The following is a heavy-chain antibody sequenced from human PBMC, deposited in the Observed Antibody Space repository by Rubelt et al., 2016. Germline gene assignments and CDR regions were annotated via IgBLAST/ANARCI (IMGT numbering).Heavy chain of an antibody. D-gene: IGHD2-15*01. J-gene: IGHJ6*02. Sequence: QVQLQQWGAGLLKPSETLSLTCAVYGGSFSGYYWSWIRQPPGKGLEWIGEINHSGSTNYNPSLKSRVTISVDTSKNQFSLKLSSVTAADTAVDYCARFRCGGSCRPPNFYYYGMDVWGQGTTVTVSS. CDR3: ARFRCGGSCRPPNFYYYGMDV. CDR2: INHSGST. V-gene: IGHV4-34*01. CDR1: GGSFSGYY.